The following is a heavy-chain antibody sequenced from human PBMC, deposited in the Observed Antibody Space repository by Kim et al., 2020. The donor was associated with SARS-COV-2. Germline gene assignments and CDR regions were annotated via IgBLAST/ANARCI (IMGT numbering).Heavy chain of an antibody. J-gene: IGHJ4*02. D-gene: IGHD5-18*01. Sequence: GKGRFTISRDNAKNSLYLQMNSLRAEDTAVYYCASGIVRQLWPSPNFDYWGQGTLVTVSS. V-gene: IGHV3-11*01. CDR3: ASGIVRQLWPSPNFDY.